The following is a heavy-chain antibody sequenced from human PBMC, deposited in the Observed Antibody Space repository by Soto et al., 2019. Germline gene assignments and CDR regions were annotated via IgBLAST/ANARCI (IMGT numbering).Heavy chain of an antibody. CDR2: IYPRDSDT. CDR1: GYHFTSDW. V-gene: IGHV5-51*01. J-gene: IGHJ5*02. D-gene: IGHD5-12*01. Sequence: EYLKASLEACGYHFTSDWIVWVRQMPGKGLEWMGVIYPRDSDTRYNPSFQGEVTISVDKYINTAYLQWSSLKASDSALYYCERTHIVATPRAWFEPWGQGTLVTVSS. CDR3: ERTHIVATPRAWFEP.